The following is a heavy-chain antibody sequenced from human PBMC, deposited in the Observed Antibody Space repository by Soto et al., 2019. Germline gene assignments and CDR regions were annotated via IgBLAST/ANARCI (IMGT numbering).Heavy chain of an antibody. CDR2: IIPILGIA. V-gene: IGHV1-69*08. D-gene: IGHD2-2*01. Sequence: QVQLVQSGAEVKKPGSSVKVSCKAAGGTFSSYTISWVRQAPGQGLEWMGRIIPILGIANYAQKFQGRVTITADKSTSTAYMKLSSLRSEDTAVYCCARDIVVVPAARGWFDPWGQGTLVTVSS. CDR3: ARDIVVVPAARGWFDP. CDR1: GGTFSSYT. J-gene: IGHJ5*02.